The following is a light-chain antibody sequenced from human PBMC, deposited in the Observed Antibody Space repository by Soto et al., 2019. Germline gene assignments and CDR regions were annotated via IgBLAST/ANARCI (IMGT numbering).Light chain of an antibody. Sequence: TQSPSTLSVSAGDRATITCKASQNVNNNLTWYQQKPGRAPRLLIYDASNWAAGIPARFRGSGSGTDFTFTISRLQPEDIATYYCQQYGILRTFGQGTRVEIK. CDR1: QNVNNN. CDR2: DAS. CDR3: QQYGILRT. V-gene: IGKV1-33*01. J-gene: IGKJ5*01.